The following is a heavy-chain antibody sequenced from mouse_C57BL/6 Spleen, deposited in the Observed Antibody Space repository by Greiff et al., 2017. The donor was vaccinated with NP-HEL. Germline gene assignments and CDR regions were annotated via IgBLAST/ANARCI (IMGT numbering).Heavy chain of an antibody. CDR2: IHPNSGST. V-gene: IGHV1-64*01. CDR3: ARGGNQFAY. Sequence: VQLQQPGAELVKPGASVKLSCKASGYTFTSYWMHWVKQRPGQGLEWIGMIHPNSGSTNYNEKFKSKATLTVDKSSSTAYMQLSSLTSEDSAVYDCARGGNQFAYWGQGTLVTVSA. D-gene: IGHD2-1*01. J-gene: IGHJ3*01. CDR1: GYTFTSYW.